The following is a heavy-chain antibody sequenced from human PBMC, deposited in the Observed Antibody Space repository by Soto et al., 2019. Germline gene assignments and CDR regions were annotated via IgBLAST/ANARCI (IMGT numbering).Heavy chain of an antibody. CDR1: GFTFSSYG. CDR3: ARDSTGGYSSSPPDY. CDR2: IWYDGSNK. V-gene: IGHV3-33*01. Sequence: PGGSLRLSCAASGFTFSSYGMHWVRQAPGKGLEWVVVIWYDGSNKYYADSVKGRFTISRDNSKNTLYLQMISLRAEDTAVYYCARDSTGGYSSSPPDYWGQGTLVTVSS. J-gene: IGHJ4*02. D-gene: IGHD6-6*01.